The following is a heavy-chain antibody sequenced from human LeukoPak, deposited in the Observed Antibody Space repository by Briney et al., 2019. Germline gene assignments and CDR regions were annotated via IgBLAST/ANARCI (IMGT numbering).Heavy chain of an antibody. CDR2: ITSSSSYI. CDR3: AKGSSGYFADL. Sequence: PGGSLRLSCAASGFTFSSYSMNWVRQAPGKGLEWVSSITSSSSYIFYADSVKGRFTISRDNAKNSLYLQMNSLRAEDTALYYCAKGSSGYFADLWGQGTLVTVSS. D-gene: IGHD3-22*01. CDR1: GFTFSSYS. V-gene: IGHV3-21*04. J-gene: IGHJ5*02.